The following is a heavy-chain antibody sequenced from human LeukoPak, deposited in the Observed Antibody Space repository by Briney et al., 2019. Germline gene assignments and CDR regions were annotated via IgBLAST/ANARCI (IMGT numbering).Heavy chain of an antibody. CDR1: GYTFTSYW. CDR3: ARPTYGASDY. V-gene: IGHV5-51*01. Sequence: GESLKISCKGSGYTFTSYWIAWVRQMPGKGLEWMGIIYPSDSDTKYSPSFQGQVTISADKSISTAYLQWSSLKASDTAMYYCARPTYGASDYWGQGTLVTVSS. J-gene: IGHJ4*02. D-gene: IGHD4-17*01. CDR2: IYPSDSDT.